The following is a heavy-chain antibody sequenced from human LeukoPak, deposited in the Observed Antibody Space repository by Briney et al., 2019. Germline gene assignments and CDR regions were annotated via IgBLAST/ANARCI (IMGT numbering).Heavy chain of an antibody. CDR1: GFTFSSYG. V-gene: IGHV3-30*18. CDR2: ISYDGSNK. Sequence: GGSLRLSCAASGFTFSSYGMHWVRQAPGKGLEWVAVISYDGSNKYYADSVKGRFTISRDNSKNTLYLQMNSLRAEDTAVYYCAKVRSGYYYDYWGRGTLVTVSP. J-gene: IGHJ4*02. D-gene: IGHD3-22*01. CDR3: AKVRSGYYYDY.